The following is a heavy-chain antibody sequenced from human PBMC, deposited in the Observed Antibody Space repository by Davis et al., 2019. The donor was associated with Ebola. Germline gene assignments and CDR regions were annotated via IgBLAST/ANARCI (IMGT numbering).Heavy chain of an antibody. J-gene: IGHJ4*02. Sequence: PGGSLRLSCAASGFTFSSNGMHWVRQAPGKGLEWVAVISSDGSNKYYPDSVKGRFTVSRDNSKNTLYLQMNSLRTEDTAVYYCAKDRSGNFFDYWGQGTLVSVSS. V-gene: IGHV3-30*18. D-gene: IGHD1-26*01. CDR1: GFTFSSNG. CDR3: AKDRSGNFFDY. CDR2: ISSDGSNK.